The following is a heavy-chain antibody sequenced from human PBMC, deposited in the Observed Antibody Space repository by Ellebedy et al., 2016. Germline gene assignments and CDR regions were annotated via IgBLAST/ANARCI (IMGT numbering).Heavy chain of an antibody. Sequence: GESLKISXAASGFTLSDYTMNWVRQAPGKGLEWVSSITSTGSYVFYADSVKGRFTISRDNAKNSLYLQMNSLRGEDTALYYCARGVGGTSLNWFDPWGQGTLVTVSS. CDR2: ITSTGSYV. D-gene: IGHD3-16*01. CDR3: ARGVGGTSLNWFDP. V-gene: IGHV3-21*06. J-gene: IGHJ5*02. CDR1: GFTLSDYT.